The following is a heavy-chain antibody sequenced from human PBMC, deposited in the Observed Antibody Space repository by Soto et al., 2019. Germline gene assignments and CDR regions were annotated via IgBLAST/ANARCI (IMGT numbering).Heavy chain of an antibody. Sequence: ASVKVSCKASGYTFTSYYMHWVRQAPGQGLEWMGIINPSGGSTSDAQKFQGRVTMTRDTSTSTVYMELSSLRSEDTAVYYCARVRAAGLDYYRMDVWGQRTTVTVSS. V-gene: IGHV1-46*01. CDR2: INPSGGST. CDR3: ARVRAAGLDYYRMDV. CDR1: GYTFTSYY. D-gene: IGHD6-13*01. J-gene: IGHJ6*02.